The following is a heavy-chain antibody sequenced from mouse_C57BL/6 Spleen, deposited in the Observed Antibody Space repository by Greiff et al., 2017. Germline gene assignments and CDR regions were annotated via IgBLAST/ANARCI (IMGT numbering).Heavy chain of an antibody. J-gene: IGHJ1*03. Sequence: VQLQQPGAELVRPGTSVKLSCKASGYTFTSYWMHWVKQRPGPGLEWIGVIDPSDSYTNYNQKFKGKATLTVDTSSSTAYMQLSSLTSEDSAVYYCARGGTTVVATDWYFDVWGTGTTVTVSS. CDR1: GYTFTSYW. CDR2: IDPSDSYT. D-gene: IGHD1-1*01. V-gene: IGHV1-59*01. CDR3: ARGGTTVVATDWYFDV.